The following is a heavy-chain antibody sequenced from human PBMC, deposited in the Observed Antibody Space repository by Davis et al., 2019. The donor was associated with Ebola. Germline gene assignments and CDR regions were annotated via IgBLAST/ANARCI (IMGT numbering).Heavy chain of an antibody. Sequence: PGGSLRLSCTASGFTFGDYAMSWFRQAPGKGLEWVGFIRSKAYGGTTEYAASVKGRFTISRDDSKSIAYLQMNSLKTEDTAVYYCTREDDCGGDCYFNDAFDIWGQGTMVTVSS. D-gene: IGHD2-21*02. CDR1: GFTFGDYA. CDR3: TREDDCGGDCYFNDAFDI. J-gene: IGHJ3*02. V-gene: IGHV3-49*03. CDR2: IRSKAYGGTT.